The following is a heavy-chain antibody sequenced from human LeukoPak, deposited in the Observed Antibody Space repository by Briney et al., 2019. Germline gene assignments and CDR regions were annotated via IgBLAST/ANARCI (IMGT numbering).Heavy chain of an antibody. CDR2: MNPNSGNT. J-gene: IGHJ4*02. V-gene: IGHV1-8*01. Sequence: ASVKVSCKASGYTFTSYDINWVRQATGQGLEWMGWMNPNSGNTGYAQKLQGRVTMTRNTSISTAYMELSSLRSEDTAVYYCARVDMVRGPRWGQGTLVTVSS. CDR3: ARVDMVRGPR. CDR1: GYTFTSYD. D-gene: IGHD3-10*01.